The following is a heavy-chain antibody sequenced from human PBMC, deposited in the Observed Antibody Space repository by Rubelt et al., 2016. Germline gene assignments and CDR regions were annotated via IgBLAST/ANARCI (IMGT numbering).Heavy chain of an antibody. CDR3: ARDGSVAGTGDY. CDR1: GYTFTSYA. J-gene: IGHJ4*02. CDR2: INAGNGNT. D-gene: IGHD6-19*01. V-gene: IGHV1-3*01. Sequence: QVQLVQSGAEVKKPGASVKVSCKASGYTFTSYAMHWVRQAPGQRLEWMGWINAGNGNTKYSQKFQGRVTITRDTSASTAYMGLSSLRSEDTAVYYCARDGSVAGTGDYWGQGTLVTVSS.